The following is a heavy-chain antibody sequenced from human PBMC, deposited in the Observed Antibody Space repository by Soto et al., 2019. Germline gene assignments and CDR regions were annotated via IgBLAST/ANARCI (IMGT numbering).Heavy chain of an antibody. D-gene: IGHD2-21*02. V-gene: IGHV1-46*01. J-gene: IGHJ4*02. Sequence: EASVKVSCKASGYTFTSYYMHWVRQAPGQGLEWMGIINPSGGSTSYAQKFQGRVTMTRDTSTSTVYMELSSLRSEDTAVYYCASNAVAYCGGDCYSNLDYWGQGTLVTVSS. CDR3: ASNAVAYCGGDCYSNLDY. CDR2: INPSGGST. CDR1: GYTFTSYY.